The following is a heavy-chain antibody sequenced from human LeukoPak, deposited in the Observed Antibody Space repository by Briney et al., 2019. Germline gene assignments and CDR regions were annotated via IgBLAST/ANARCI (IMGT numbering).Heavy chain of an antibody. CDR1: GGSISSYY. Sequence: PSETLSLTCTVSGGSISSYYWSWIRQPPGKGLEWIGYIYYTGSTNYNPSLKSRVTISVDTSKTQFSLRLTSVTAADTAVYYCARMAGYSNFYYYYGMDVWGQGTTVTVSS. CDR3: ARMAGYSNFYYYYGMDV. V-gene: IGHV4-59*01. CDR2: IYYTGST. J-gene: IGHJ6*02. D-gene: IGHD6-13*01.